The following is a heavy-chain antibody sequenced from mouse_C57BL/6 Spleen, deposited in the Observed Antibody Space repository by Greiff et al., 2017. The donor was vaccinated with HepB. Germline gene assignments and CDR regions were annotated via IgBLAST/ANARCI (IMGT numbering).Heavy chain of an antibody. Sequence: LVESGAELARPGASVKLSCKASGYTFTSYGISWVKQRTGQGLEWIGEIYPRSGNTYYNEKFKGKATLTADKSSSTAYMELRSLTSEDSAVYFCARVDYGSSYEFAYWGQGTLVTVSA. J-gene: IGHJ3*01. CDR2: IYPRSGNT. CDR3: ARVDYGSSYEFAY. CDR1: GYTFTSYG. D-gene: IGHD1-1*01. V-gene: IGHV1-81*01.